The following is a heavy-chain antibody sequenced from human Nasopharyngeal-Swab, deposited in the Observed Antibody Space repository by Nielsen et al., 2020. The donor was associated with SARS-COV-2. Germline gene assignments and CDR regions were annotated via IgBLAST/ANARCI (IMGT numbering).Heavy chain of an antibody. V-gene: IGHV3-7*03. CDR3: AREMASFDN. Sequence: GESLKISCAASGFTFSSYWMSWVRQAPGKGLEWVANIKQDGSEKYYVDSVKGRFTISRDNAKNSLYLQMNSLRAEDTAVYYCAREMASFDNWGQGTLVTVSS. D-gene: IGHD5-24*01. J-gene: IGHJ4*02. CDR2: IKQDGSEK. CDR1: GFTFSSYW.